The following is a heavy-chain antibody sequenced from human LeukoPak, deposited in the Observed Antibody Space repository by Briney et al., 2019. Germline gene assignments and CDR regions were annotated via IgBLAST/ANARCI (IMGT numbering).Heavy chain of an antibody. D-gene: IGHD7-27*01. CDR1: GYTFTGYY. Sequence: ASVKVSCKASGYTFTGYYMHWVRQAPGQGLEWMGWINPNSGGTNYAQKFQGRVTMTRDTSISTAYMELSRLRSDDTAVYYCARDPKRLGIGDYWGQGTLVTVSP. CDR3: ARDPKRLGIGDY. CDR2: INPNSGGT. J-gene: IGHJ4*02. V-gene: IGHV1-2*02.